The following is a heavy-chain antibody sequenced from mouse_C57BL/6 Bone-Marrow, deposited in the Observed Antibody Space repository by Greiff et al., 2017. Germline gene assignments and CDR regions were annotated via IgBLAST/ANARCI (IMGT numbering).Heavy chain of an antibody. Sequence: EVQLVESGGGLVKPGGSLKLSCAASGFTFSSYAMSWVRQTPEKRLEWVATISDGGSYTYYPDNVKGRFTISRDNAKKHLYLQMSHLKSEDTAMYYCARGNYGSSSWFAYWGQGTLVTVSA. D-gene: IGHD1-1*01. CDR2: ISDGGSYT. CDR3: ARGNYGSSSWFAY. CDR1: GFTFSSYA. V-gene: IGHV5-4*01. J-gene: IGHJ3*01.